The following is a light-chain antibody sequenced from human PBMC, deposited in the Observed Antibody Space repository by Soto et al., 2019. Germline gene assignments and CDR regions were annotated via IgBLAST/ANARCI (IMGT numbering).Light chain of an antibody. V-gene: IGLV4-60*03. CDR3: ETWDSNPRV. J-gene: IGLJ1*01. CDR1: SGHSSYI. Sequence: QSVLTQSSSASASLGSSVKLTCTLSSGHSSYIIAWHQQQPGKAPRYLMKLEGSGSYNKGSGVPDRFSGSSSGADRYLTISNLQSEDEADYYCETWDSNPRVFGTGTKLTVL. CDR2: LEGSGSY.